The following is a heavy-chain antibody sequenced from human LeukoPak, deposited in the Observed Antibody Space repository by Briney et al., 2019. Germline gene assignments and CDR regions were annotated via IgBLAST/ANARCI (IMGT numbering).Heavy chain of an antibody. D-gene: IGHD4-11*01. V-gene: IGHV1-69*04. J-gene: IGHJ6*02. Sequence: SVKVSCKASGGTFSSYAISWVRQAPGQGLEWMGRIIPILGIANYAQKFQGRVTITADKSTSTAYMELSSLRSEDTAVYYCARAEGQLNYYYYGMDVWGQGTTVTVSS. CDR3: ARAEGQLNYYYYGMDV. CDR1: GGTFSSYA. CDR2: IIPILGIA.